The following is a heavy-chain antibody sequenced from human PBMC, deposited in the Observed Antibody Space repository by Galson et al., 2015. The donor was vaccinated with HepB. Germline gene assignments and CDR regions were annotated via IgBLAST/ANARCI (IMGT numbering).Heavy chain of an antibody. D-gene: IGHD2-21*01. CDR3: ARGVPGCGGDCYLHAFDI. Sequence: SLRLSCAASGFTFSDFYVSWIRQAPGKGLEWVSYISSSGTTIYYADSVKGRFTISRDNAKNSLYLQMNSLRADDTAVYYCARGVPGCGGDCYLHAFDIWGQGTMVTVSS. V-gene: IGHV3-11*01. J-gene: IGHJ3*02. CDR1: GFTFSDFY. CDR2: ISSSGTTI.